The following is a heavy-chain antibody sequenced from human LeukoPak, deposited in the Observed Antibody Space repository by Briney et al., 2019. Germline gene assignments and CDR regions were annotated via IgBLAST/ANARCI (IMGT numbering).Heavy chain of an antibody. CDR1: GFTFSSYA. J-gene: IGHJ4*02. D-gene: IGHD3-10*01. CDR3: ARDRITMVRGVIHRSFDY. CDR2: ISYDGSNK. Sequence: GGSLRLSCAASGFTFSSYAMHWVRQAPGKGLEWVAVISYDGSNKYYADSVKGRFTISRDNSKNTLYLQMNSLRAEDTAVYYCARDRITMVRGVIHRSFDYWGQGTLVTVSS. V-gene: IGHV3-30*04.